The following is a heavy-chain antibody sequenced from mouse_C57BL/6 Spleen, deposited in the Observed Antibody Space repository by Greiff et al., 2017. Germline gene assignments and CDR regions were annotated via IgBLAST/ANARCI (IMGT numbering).Heavy chain of an antibody. D-gene: IGHD2-5*01. CDR2: IDPENGDT. V-gene: IGHV14-4*01. Sequence: EVQLKESGAELVRPGASVKLSCTASGFNIKDDYMHWVKQRPEQGLEWIGWIDPENGDTEYASKFQGKATITADTSSNTAYLQLSSLTSEDTAVYYCTPYYSNYGNYAMDYWGQGTSVTVSS. CDR3: TPYYSNYGNYAMDY. J-gene: IGHJ4*01. CDR1: GFNIKDDY.